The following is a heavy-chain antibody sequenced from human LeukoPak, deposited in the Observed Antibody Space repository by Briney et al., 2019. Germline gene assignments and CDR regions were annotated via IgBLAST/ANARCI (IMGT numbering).Heavy chain of an antibody. D-gene: IGHD5-24*01. J-gene: IGHJ4*02. CDR3: ARGDGYSMARN. Sequence: ASVKVSCKASGGTFSSYAISWVRQAPGQGLEWMGIINPSGGSTSYAQKFQGRVTMTRDMSTSTVYMELSSLRSEDTAVYYCARGDGYSMARNWGQGTLVTVSS. V-gene: IGHV1-46*01. CDR1: GGTFSSYA. CDR2: INPSGGST.